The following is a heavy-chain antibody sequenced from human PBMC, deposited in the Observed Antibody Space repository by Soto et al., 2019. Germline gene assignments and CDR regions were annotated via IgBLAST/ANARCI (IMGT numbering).Heavy chain of an antibody. CDR3: ARDTGVAARLFDY. J-gene: IGHJ4*02. CDR2: IIPILGIA. V-gene: IGHV1-69*08. Sequence: VQLVQSGAEVKKPGSSVKVSCKASGGTFSSYTISWVRQAPGQGLEWMGRIIPILGIANYAQKFQGRVTITADKSTSTAYMELSSLRSEDTAVYYCARDTGVAARLFDYWGQGTLVTVSS. D-gene: IGHD6-6*01. CDR1: GGTFSSYT.